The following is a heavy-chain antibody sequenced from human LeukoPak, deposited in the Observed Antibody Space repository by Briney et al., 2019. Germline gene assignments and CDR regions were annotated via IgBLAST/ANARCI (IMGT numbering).Heavy chain of an antibody. CDR1: GFTFSSYA. CDR3: ARDSRLYGPDLVDY. D-gene: IGHD2-2*02. J-gene: IGHJ4*02. CDR2: ISYDGSNK. Sequence: GGSLRLSCAASGFTFSSYAMHWVRQAPGKGLEWVAVISYDGSNKYYADSVKGRFTISRDNSKNTLYLQMNSPRAEDTAVYYCARDSRLYGPDLVDYWGQGTLVTVSS. V-gene: IGHV3-30-3*01.